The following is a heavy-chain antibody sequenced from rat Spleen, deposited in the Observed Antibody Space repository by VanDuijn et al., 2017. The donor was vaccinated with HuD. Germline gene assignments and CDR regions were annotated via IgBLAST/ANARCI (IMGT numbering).Heavy chain of an antibody. CDR2: ITNSGGSA. CDR3: ATGPRILRLDWFAY. J-gene: IGHJ3*01. CDR1: GFTFNNYW. Sequence: EVQLVESGGGLVQPGRSLKLSCVTSGFTFNNYWMTWIRQAPGKGLEWVASITNSGGSAYYPGSVKGRFTISRDNAKSTLYLQMNSLRSEDTATYYCATGPRILRLDWFAYWGQGTLVTVSS. D-gene: IGHD1-6*01. V-gene: IGHV5-31*01.